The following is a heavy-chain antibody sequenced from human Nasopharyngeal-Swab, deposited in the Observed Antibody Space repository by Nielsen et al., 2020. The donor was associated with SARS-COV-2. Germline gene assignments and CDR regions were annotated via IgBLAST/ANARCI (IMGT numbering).Heavy chain of an antibody. V-gene: IGHV3-23*01. CDR2: ISGSGAAT. CDR3: ARDHCSGGSCYRFDP. D-gene: IGHD2-15*01. J-gene: IGHJ5*02. Sequence: GESLKISCAASGFSFSSYAMSWVRQAPGKGLEWVSAISGSGAATYYGDSVKGRFSIFRDSSNNTLYLQMNSPRAEDTAVYYCARDHCSGGSCYRFDPWGQGTLVTVSS. CDR1: GFSFSSYA.